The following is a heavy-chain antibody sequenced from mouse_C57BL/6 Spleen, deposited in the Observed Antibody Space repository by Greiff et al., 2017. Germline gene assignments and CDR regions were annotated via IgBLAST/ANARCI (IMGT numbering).Heavy chain of an antibody. Sequence: QVQLKQPGAELVKPGASVKMSCKASGYTFTSYWITWVKQRPGQGLEWIGDIYPGSGSTNYNEKFKSKATLTVDTSSSTAYMQLSSLTSEDSAVYYCARWETAQASFDYWGQGTTLTVSS. CDR2: IYPGSGST. V-gene: IGHV1-55*01. D-gene: IGHD3-2*02. CDR3: ARWETAQASFDY. CDR1: GYTFTSYW. J-gene: IGHJ2*01.